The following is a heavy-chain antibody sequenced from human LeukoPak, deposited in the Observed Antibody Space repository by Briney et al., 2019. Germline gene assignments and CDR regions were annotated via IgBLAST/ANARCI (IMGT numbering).Heavy chain of an antibody. Sequence: PSQTLSLTCTVSGGSIRLGGHYWSWLRQLPGMGLQWIGYSYYSGSTHYNPSLESRITISVDTSKKQLSLRMTSVTAADTAIYYCASAKSGAVAATVIDYWGQGTLVTVSS. CDR3: ASAKSGAVAATVIDY. CDR1: GGSIRLGGHY. V-gene: IGHV4-31*03. CDR2: SYYSGST. D-gene: IGHD6-19*01. J-gene: IGHJ4*02.